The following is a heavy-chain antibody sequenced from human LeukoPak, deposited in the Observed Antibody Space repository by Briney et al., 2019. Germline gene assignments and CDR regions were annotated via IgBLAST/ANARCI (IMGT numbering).Heavy chain of an antibody. J-gene: IGHJ4*02. CDR2: TSYSGTF. D-gene: IGHD6-19*01. V-gene: IGHV4-39*07. CDR1: GGSISSSGYF. Sequence: SETLSLTCTVSGGSISSSGYFWGWIRQPPGKGLEWIGSTSYSGTFYYNPSLKSRVTISLDTSKNQFSLKLSSVTAADTAVYYCARVGYSSGWYPPYYFDYWGQGTLVTVSS. CDR3: ARVGYSSGWYPPYYFDY.